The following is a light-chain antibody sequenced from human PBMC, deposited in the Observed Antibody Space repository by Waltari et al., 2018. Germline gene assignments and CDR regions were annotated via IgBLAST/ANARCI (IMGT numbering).Light chain of an antibody. CDR3: QKYESLPAT. Sequence: IVLTQSPGTLSLSPGERATLSCRASQRIGIYLAWYQQRPGQAPRLLMYHASSRATGIPDRFSGSGSGTDFSLTISRLDPEDFAVYYCQKYESLPATFGQGTKVEIK. CDR1: QRIGIY. V-gene: IGKV3-20*01. J-gene: IGKJ1*01. CDR2: HAS.